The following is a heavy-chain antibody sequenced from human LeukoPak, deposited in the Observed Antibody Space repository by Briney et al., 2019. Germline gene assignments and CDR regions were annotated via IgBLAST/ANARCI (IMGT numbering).Heavy chain of an antibody. J-gene: IGHJ3*02. V-gene: IGHV3-30*02. D-gene: IGHD3-10*01. CDR3: AKVTRITMVHDAFDI. Sequence: GGSLRLSCAASGFTFSSFGMHWVRQAPGKGLEWVAFIRYDGSNKYYADSVKGRFTISRDNSKNTLYLQMNSLRAEDTALYYCAKVTRITMVHDAFDIWGQGTMVTVSS. CDR2: IRYDGSNK. CDR1: GFTFSSFG.